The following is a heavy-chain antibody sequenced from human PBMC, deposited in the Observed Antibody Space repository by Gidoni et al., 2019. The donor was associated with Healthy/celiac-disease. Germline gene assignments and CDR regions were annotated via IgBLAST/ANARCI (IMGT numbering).Heavy chain of an antibody. D-gene: IGHD3-9*01. CDR1: GGSISSSRYY. Sequence: QLQLQESGPGLVKPSEPLSLTCTVSGGSISSSRYYWGWIRQPPGKGLEWIGSIYYSGSTYYNPSLKSRVTISVDTSKNQFSLKLSSVTAADTAVYYCARHDKFDYWGQGTLVTVSS. V-gene: IGHV4-39*01. CDR2: IYYSGST. CDR3: ARHDKFDY. J-gene: IGHJ4*02.